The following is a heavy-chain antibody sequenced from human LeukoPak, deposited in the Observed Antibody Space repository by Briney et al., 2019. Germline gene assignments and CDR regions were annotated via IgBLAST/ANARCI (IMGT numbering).Heavy chain of an antibody. J-gene: IGHJ1*01. CDR2: TKSKTDGGTT. Sequence: GWSLRLSCAASGFTFSNAWMSWVRRAPGKGLEWVGRTKSKTDGGTTDYAAPVKGRFTISRDDSKNTLYLEMNSLKTEDTAVYYCTSDAYCGGYCYFHFQHWGQGTLVTVSS. V-gene: IGHV3-15*01. CDR1: GFTFSNAW. CDR3: TSDAYCGGYCYFHFQH. D-gene: IGHD2-21*02.